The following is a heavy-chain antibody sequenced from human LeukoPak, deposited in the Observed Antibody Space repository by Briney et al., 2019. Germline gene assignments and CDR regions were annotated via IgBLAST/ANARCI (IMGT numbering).Heavy chain of an antibody. CDR3: ARGYYDLLTGHVVTYYFDY. Sequence: GASVTVSCTASGYTFTSYAMHWVRQAPGQRLEWMGWINAGNGKTNYSQKFQVRVTLTRDTSASTVYMELSSLRSEDTAVYYCARGYYDLLTGHVVTYYFDYWGQGTLVTVSS. CDR2: INAGNGKT. CDR1: GYTFTSYA. D-gene: IGHD3-9*01. J-gene: IGHJ4*02. V-gene: IGHV1-3*01.